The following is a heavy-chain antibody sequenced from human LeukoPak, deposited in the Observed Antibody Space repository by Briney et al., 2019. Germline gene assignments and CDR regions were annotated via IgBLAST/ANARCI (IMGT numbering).Heavy chain of an antibody. J-gene: IGHJ6*03. Sequence: QSGGSLRLSCAASVFTFSSYAMSWVRQAPGKGLEWVSAISGSGGSTYYADSVKGRFTISRDNSKNTLYLQMNSLRAEDTAVYYFAKDLLSISPRGYMDVWGKGTTVTVSS. V-gene: IGHV3-23*01. D-gene: IGHD2/OR15-2a*01. CDR1: VFTFSSYA. CDR2: ISGSGGST. CDR3: AKDLLSISPRGYMDV.